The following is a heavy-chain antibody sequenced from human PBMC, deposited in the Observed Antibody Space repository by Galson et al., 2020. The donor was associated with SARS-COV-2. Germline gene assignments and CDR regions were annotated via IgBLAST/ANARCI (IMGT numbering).Heavy chain of an antibody. CDR3: ARGVPGY. J-gene: IGHJ4*02. Sequence: ETLSLTCVVYGGSFSDYKWAWVRQPPGKGLEWIGEIDHRGSTKYNPSLKSRVTISVDTSKNQFSLKLTSMTAADTAVYYCARGVPGYWGQGTLVTVSS. CDR1: GGSFSDYK. V-gene: IGHV4-34*01. D-gene: IGHD2-2*01. CDR2: IDHRGST.